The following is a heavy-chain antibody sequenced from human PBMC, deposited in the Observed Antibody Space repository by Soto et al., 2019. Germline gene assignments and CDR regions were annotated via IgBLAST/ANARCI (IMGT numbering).Heavy chain of an antibody. Sequence: ASVKVSCKASGYTFTSYDINWVRQATGQGLEWMGWMNPNSGNTGYAQKFQGRVTMTRNTSISTAYMELSSLRSEDTAVYYCARSPGPVDAFDTWGQGTMITVSS. CDR3: ARSPGPVDAFDT. J-gene: IGHJ3*02. V-gene: IGHV1-8*01. CDR1: GYTFTSYD. CDR2: MNPNSGNT.